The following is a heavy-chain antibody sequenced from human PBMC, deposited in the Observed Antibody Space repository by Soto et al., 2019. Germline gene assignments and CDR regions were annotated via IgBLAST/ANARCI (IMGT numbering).Heavy chain of an antibody. CDR3: ARGHVGSCYSAVDQ. CDR2: ISSDGSNQ. CDR1: GFSFSSYA. V-gene: IGHV3-30-3*01. J-gene: IGHJ4*02. Sequence: QVQLVESGGNVVQPGRALRLSCAASGFSFSSYAIHWVRQAPGKGLEWVAVISSDGSNQYYAGSVKGRFTISRDSSENTVSLQMNSLRPEDTAVYFCARGHVGSCYSAVDQWGQGTLVTVSS. D-gene: IGHD2-15*01.